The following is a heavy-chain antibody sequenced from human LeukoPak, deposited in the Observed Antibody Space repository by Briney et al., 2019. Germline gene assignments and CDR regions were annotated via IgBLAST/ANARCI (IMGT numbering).Heavy chain of an antibody. CDR3: ARVRDGYNDAYDI. Sequence: GASVKVSCKASGYTFTSYYMHWVRQAPGQGLEWMGIINPSGGSTSYAQTFQGRVFMTRGTSTSTVYMELSSLKSEDTAVYYCARVRDGYNDAYDIWGQGTMVTVSS. CDR2: INPSGGST. V-gene: IGHV1-46*01. D-gene: IGHD5-24*01. J-gene: IGHJ3*02. CDR1: GYTFTSYY.